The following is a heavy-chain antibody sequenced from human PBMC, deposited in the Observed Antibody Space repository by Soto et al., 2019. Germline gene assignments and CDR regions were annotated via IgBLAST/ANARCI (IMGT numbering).Heavy chain of an antibody. J-gene: IGHJ4*02. Sequence: GGSLRLSCAASGFTFSSYAMHWVRQAPGKGLEWVAVISYDGSNKYYADSVKGRFTISRDNSKNTLYLQMNSLRAEDTAVYYCARVRYYDILTGSLGYFDYWGQGTLVTVSS. D-gene: IGHD3-9*01. V-gene: IGHV3-30-3*01. CDR3: ARVRYYDILTGSLGYFDY. CDR1: GFTFSSYA. CDR2: ISYDGSNK.